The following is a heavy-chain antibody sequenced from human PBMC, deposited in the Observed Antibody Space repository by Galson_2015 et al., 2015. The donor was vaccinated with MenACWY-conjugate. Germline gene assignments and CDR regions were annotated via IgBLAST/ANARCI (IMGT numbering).Heavy chain of an antibody. V-gene: IGHV3-7*01. J-gene: IGHJ4*02. CDR2: INRDGGGT. CDR3: ARIIHDGLDY. CDR1: GFTFSNAW. Sequence: SLRLSCAASGFTFSNAWMTWVRQAPGKGLEWVTNINRDGGGTYYASSVKGRFTISKDNAENSLYLQMNSLRAEDTAIYYCARIIHDGLDYWGQGTLVTVSP. D-gene: IGHD1-1*01.